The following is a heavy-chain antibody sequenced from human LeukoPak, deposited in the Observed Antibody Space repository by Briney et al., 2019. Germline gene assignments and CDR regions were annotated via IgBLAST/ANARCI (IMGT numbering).Heavy chain of an antibody. Sequence: PSETLSLTCTVSAYSISSGYYWGWIRQPPGKGLEWIGSIYQSGSTYYNPSLKSRVTISVDTSKNQFSLKLNSVTAADTAAYFCARVYSNYYVDVWGKGTTVTVSS. D-gene: IGHD6-13*01. V-gene: IGHV4-38-2*02. J-gene: IGHJ6*03. CDR3: ARVYSNYYVDV. CDR1: AYSISSGYY. CDR2: IYQSGST.